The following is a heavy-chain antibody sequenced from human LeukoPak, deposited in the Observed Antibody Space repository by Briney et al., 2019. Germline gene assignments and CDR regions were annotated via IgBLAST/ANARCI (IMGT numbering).Heavy chain of an antibody. V-gene: IGHV4-34*01. D-gene: IGHD3-10*01. Sequence: KPSETLSLTCAVYGGSFSGYYWSWIRQPPGKGLEWIGEINHSGSTNYNPSLKSGVTISVDTSKNQFSLKLSSVTAADTAVYYCARQGVTMVRGVTPFDYWGQGTLVTVSS. J-gene: IGHJ4*02. CDR1: GGSFSGYY. CDR3: ARQGVTMVRGVTPFDY. CDR2: INHSGST.